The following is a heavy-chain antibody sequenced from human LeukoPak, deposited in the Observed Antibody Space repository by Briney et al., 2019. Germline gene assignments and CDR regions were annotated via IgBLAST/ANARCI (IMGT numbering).Heavy chain of an antibody. CDR1: GASISSYF. CDR3: ARGRFGELIFDY. J-gene: IGHJ4*02. Sequence: PSETLSLTCTVSGASISSYFWGWIRQPPGKGLECIGYISSSGSTDYNPSLKSRVTMSVDTSKNQFSLNLNSVTAADTAVYYCARGRFGELIFDYWGQGTLVTVSS. V-gene: IGHV4-59*01. D-gene: IGHD3-10*01. CDR2: ISSSGST.